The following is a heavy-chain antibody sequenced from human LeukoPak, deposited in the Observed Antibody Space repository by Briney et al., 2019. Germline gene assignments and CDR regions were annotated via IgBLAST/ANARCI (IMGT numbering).Heavy chain of an antibody. V-gene: IGHV3-21*01. CDR2: ISSSSYI. CDR1: GFTFSSYS. D-gene: IGHD5-18*01. CDR3: ARAGVDTAMVLDY. Sequence: GGSLRLSCAASGFTFSSYSMNWVRQAPGKGLEWVSSISSSSYIYYADSVKGRFTISRDNAKNSLYLQMNSLRAEDTAVYYCARAGVDTAMVLDYWGQGALVTVSS. J-gene: IGHJ4*02.